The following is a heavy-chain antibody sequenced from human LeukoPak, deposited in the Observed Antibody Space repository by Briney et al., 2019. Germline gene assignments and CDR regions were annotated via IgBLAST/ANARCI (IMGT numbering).Heavy chain of an antibody. J-gene: IGHJ1*01. CDR3: AKESGIRSYGAYFPH. CDR2: ISYDGGTK. D-gene: IGHD4-17*01. V-gene: IGHV3-30*18. Sequence: GRSLRLSCAASGFTFSSHDMQWVRQAPGKGLEWVAVISYDGGTKYYADSVKGRFTISRDNSKSTLFLQMNSLRAEDTAVYYCAKESGIRSYGAYFPHWGQGTLVTVSS. CDR1: GFTFSSHD.